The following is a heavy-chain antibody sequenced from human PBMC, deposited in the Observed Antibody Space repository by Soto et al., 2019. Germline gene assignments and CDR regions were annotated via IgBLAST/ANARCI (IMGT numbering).Heavy chain of an antibody. Sequence: GGSLRLSXAGSGFTFGTYSMNWVRQAAGKGLEWIAYISYGSDTIQYADSVKGRFTISRDNAKNSLYLQMNSLRDEDTAVYYCARLYYDYVWGQGTTVTVSS. CDR2: ISYGSDTI. D-gene: IGHD3-3*01. J-gene: IGHJ6*02. CDR3: ARLYYDYV. V-gene: IGHV3-48*02. CDR1: GFTFGTYS.